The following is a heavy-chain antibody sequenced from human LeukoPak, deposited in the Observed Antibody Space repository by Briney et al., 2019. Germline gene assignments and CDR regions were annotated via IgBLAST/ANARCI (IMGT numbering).Heavy chain of an antibody. Sequence: GGSLSLPCVVSGFTFRDFDIIWLRQAPGKGLEWISYITNSGSDIEYADSVKGRFTISWDNAKKSLYLEMNTLRAEDTAIYYCACPYRSRFDYWGQGTPVTVSS. CDR1: GFTFRDFD. CDR2: ITNSGSDI. J-gene: IGHJ4*02. D-gene: IGHD6-13*01. CDR3: ACPYRSRFDY. V-gene: IGHV3-11*01.